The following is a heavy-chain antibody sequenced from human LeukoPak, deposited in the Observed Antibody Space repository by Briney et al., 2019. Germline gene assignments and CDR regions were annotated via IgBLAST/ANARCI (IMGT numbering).Heavy chain of an antibody. CDR1: GFPFSSYW. D-gene: IGHD3-22*01. J-gene: IGHJ4*02. V-gene: IGHV3-21*01. Sequence: TGGPLRLPCAASGFPFSSYWLSWVRQAPRKGLEWVSSINTISSYIYYADSVKGRFTISRDKAKNSLSLQMNSLRVEDTAVYDCARLRRNSDSGGYYYYYDYWGQGTLVTVSS. CDR2: INTISSYI. CDR3: ARLRRNSDSGGYYYYYDY.